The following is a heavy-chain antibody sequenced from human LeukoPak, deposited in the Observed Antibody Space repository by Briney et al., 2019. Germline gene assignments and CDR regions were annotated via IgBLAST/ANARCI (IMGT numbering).Heavy chain of an antibody. Sequence: SETLSLTCTVSGGSISSSSYYWGWIRQPPGKGLEWIGSIYYSGSTYYNPSLKSRVTISVDTSKNQFSLKLTSVTATDTAVYYCARYHYDRSGYFPDYFDYWGQGTLVTVSS. D-gene: IGHD3-22*01. CDR1: GGSISSSSYY. CDR2: IYYSGST. J-gene: IGHJ4*02. V-gene: IGHV4-39*07. CDR3: ARYHYDRSGYFPDYFDY.